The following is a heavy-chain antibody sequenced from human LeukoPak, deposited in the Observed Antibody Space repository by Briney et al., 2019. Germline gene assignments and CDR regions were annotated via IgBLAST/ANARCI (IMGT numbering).Heavy chain of an antibody. CDR1: GGSFSGYY. CDR3: ARGLTHYYDSSGYQYYFDY. D-gene: IGHD3-22*01. V-gene: IGHV4-34*01. J-gene: IGHJ4*02. Sequence: PSETLSLTCAVYGGSFSGYYWSWLRQPPGKGLEWIGEINHSGSTNYNPSLKSRVTISVDTSKNQFSLKLSSVTAADTAVYYCARGLTHYYDSSGYQYYFDYWGQGTLVTVSS. CDR2: INHSGST.